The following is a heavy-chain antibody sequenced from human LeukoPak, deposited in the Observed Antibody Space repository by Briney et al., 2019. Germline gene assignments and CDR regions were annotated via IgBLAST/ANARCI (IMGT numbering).Heavy chain of an antibody. D-gene: IGHD3-3*01. V-gene: IGHV3-23*01. CDR2: VTGDSGTI. CDR1: GFTFSSFA. Sequence: GGSLRLSCTASGFTFSSFAMNWVRQVPGKGLEWVSVVTGDSGTIHYSDSVKGRFTISRGNSKNTLYLHMNNLRAEDMAVYYCAKGWSGYFRSPFDLWGQGTMVTVSS. CDR3: AKGWSGYFRSPFDL. J-gene: IGHJ3*01.